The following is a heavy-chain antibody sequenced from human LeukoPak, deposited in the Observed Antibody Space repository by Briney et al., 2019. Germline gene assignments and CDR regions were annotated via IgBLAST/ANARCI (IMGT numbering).Heavy chain of an antibody. V-gene: IGHV4-38-2*01. CDR1: GYSISSGYY. Sequence: SETLSLTCAVSGYSISSGYYWGWIRQPPGKGLEWIGRIYTSGSTNYNPSLKSRVTMSVDTSKNQFSLKLSSVTAADTAVYYCARLLTPYYYYYYMDVWGKGTTVTVSS. J-gene: IGHJ6*03. CDR2: IYTSGST. CDR3: ARLLTPYYYYYYMDV. D-gene: IGHD4-23*01.